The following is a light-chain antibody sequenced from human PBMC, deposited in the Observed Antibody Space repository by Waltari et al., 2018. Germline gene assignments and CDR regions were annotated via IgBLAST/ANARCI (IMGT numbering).Light chain of an antibody. J-gene: IGLJ2*01. V-gene: IGLV2-8*01. CDR2: EVS. CDR1: TRDVGGYNY. Sequence: QSALTQPPSASGSPGQPVPIPCPGTTRDVGGYNYVPWYQQHPGKAPKIMIYEVSKRPSGVPDRFSGSKSGSTASLTVSGLQAEDEADYYCSSYAGTNLVVFGGGTKLTVL. CDR3: SSYAGTNLVV.